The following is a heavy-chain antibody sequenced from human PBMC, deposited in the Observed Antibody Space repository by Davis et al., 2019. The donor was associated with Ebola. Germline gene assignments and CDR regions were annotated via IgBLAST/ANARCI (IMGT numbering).Heavy chain of an antibody. Sequence: PGGSLRLSCAASGLIFSGYAMAWVCQAPGKGLEWVSAISGSGDRTYYADSVKGRFTISRDNSKNTLYLQLNSLRAEDTAFYYCAKDHTADYYVSGSYGFDYWGQGTLVSVSS. D-gene: IGHD3-10*01. V-gene: IGHV3-23*01. J-gene: IGHJ4*02. CDR3: AKDHTADYYVSGSYGFDY. CDR2: ISGSGDRT. CDR1: GLIFSGYA.